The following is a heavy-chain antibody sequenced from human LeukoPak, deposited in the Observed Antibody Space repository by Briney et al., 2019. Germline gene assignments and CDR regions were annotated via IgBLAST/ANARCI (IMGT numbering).Heavy chain of an antibody. CDR1: GGSISSSSYY. Sequence: SETLSLTCTVSGGSISSSSYYWGWIRQPPGKGLEWIGSIYYSGSIYYNPSLKSRVTISVDTPKNQFSLKLSSVTAADTAVYYCARMTTVTYGLDYWGQGTLVTVSS. CDR2: IYYSGSI. J-gene: IGHJ4*02. CDR3: ARMTTVTYGLDY. D-gene: IGHD4-11*01. V-gene: IGHV4-39*07.